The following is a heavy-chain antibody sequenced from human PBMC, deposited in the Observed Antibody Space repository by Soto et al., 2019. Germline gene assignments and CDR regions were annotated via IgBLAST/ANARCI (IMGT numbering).Heavy chain of an antibody. Sequence: SETLSLTCGVSNFSISSAYYWAWIRQPPGKGLEWIASVYHTGNTYFNPSLKSRVTISVDTSKNQFSLRLRSVTAADTAIYYCARDRIVTKPPAPYYLYYGVDVWGQRTTVTVSS. CDR2: VYHTGNT. CDR1: NFSISSAYY. V-gene: IGHV4-38-2*02. CDR3: ARDRIVTKPPAPYYLYYGVDV. J-gene: IGHJ6*02. D-gene: IGHD3-22*01.